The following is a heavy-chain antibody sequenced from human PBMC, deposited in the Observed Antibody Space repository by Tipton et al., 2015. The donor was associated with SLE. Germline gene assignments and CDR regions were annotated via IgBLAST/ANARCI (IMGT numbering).Heavy chain of an antibody. V-gene: IGHV3-30*02. Sequence: SGFTFSSYGTHWVRQAPGKGLEWVAFIRYDGSNKHYADSVKGRFTISRDNSKNTLYLQMNSLRAEDTAVYYCARDQSSSGWYLYFDYWGQGTLVTVSS. CDR2: IRYDGSNK. J-gene: IGHJ4*02. CDR3: ARDQSSSGWYLYFDY. D-gene: IGHD6-19*01. CDR1: GFTFSSYG.